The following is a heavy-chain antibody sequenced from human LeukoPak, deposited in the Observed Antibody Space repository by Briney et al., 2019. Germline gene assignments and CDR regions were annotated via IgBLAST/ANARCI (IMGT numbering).Heavy chain of an antibody. CDR2: IKSKTDVGTT. J-gene: IGHJ3*02. CDR3: TTAVAIVATIYEPADAFDI. Sequence: GGSLRLSCAASGFTFSNAWMSWVRQAPGKGLEWFGRIKSKTDVGTTDYAAPVKGRFTISRDDSKNTLYLQMNSLKTEDTAVYYCTTAVAIVATIYEPADAFDIWGQGTMVTVSS. CDR1: GFTFSNAW. V-gene: IGHV3-15*01. D-gene: IGHD5-12*01.